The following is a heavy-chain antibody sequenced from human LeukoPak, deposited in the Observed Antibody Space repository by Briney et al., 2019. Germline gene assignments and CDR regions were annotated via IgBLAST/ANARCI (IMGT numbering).Heavy chain of an antibody. CDR3: EGTYYYDSSDDY. CDR2: ISGSGTST. CDR1: GFTFRSYA. Sequence: PGGSLRLSCAASGFTFRSYAMSWVRQAPGKGLEWVLAISGSGTSTYHADSVKGRFTISRDNSKNTLYLQMNSLRAEDTAVYYCEGTYYYDSSDDYWGQGTLVTVSS. V-gene: IGHV3-23*01. J-gene: IGHJ4*02. D-gene: IGHD3-22*01.